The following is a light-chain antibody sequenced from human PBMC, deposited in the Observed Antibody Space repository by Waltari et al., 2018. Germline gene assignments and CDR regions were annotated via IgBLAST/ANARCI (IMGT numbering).Light chain of an antibody. CDR1: QSVNTK. Sequence: EIVMTQSPATLSVSPGERVTLSCRASQSVNTKLAWYQQKPGQAPRLLIYDASTRATGIPTSFSGSGSGTEFTITISSLQSEDFAVYYCQQYSDWPLTFGGGTKVEIK. CDR2: DAS. J-gene: IGKJ4*01. CDR3: QQYSDWPLT. V-gene: IGKV3-15*01.